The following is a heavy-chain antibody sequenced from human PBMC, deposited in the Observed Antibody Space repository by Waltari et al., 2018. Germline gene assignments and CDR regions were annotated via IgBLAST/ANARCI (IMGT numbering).Heavy chain of an antibody. D-gene: IGHD4-17*01. CDR1: GGSISSSSYS. CDR3: AGTTYGDYVGFFDY. Sequence: QLQLQESGPGLVKPSETLSLTCTVSGGSISSSSYSWGWLPQPPGKGLEWIGSIYYSGSTYYNPSLKSRVTISVDTSKNQFSLKLSSVTAADTAVYYCAGTTYGDYVGFFDYWGQGTLVTVSS. CDR2: IYYSGST. J-gene: IGHJ4*02. V-gene: IGHV4-39*07.